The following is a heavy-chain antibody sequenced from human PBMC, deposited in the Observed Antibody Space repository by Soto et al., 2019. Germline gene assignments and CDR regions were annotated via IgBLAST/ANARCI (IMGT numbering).Heavy chain of an antibody. Sequence: GGSLRLSCAASGFTFSSYEMNWVRQAPGKGLEWVSYISSSGRTIYYAGSVKGRLTIPRDNAKDSLYLEMNSLRVDDTAGYYCASASYYSGYDVDPHGMDVWGQGTTVPVSS. V-gene: IGHV3-48*03. D-gene: IGHD5-12*01. J-gene: IGHJ6*02. CDR2: ISSSGRTI. CDR3: ASASYYSGYDVDPHGMDV. CDR1: GFTFSSYE.